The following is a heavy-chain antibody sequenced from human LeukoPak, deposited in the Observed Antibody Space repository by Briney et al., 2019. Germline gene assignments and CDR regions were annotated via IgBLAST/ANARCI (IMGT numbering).Heavy chain of an antibody. V-gene: IGHV3-23*01. CDR1: GFAFSSYA. Sequence: GGSLRLSCAASGFAFSSYAMSWVRQAPGKGLEWVSAISGSGGSTYYADSVKGRFTISRDNSKNTLYLQMNSLRAEDTAVYYCAKHIAAAGTGIYYWGQGTLVTVSS. CDR2: ISGSGGST. D-gene: IGHD6-13*01. CDR3: AKHIAAAGTGIYY. J-gene: IGHJ4*02.